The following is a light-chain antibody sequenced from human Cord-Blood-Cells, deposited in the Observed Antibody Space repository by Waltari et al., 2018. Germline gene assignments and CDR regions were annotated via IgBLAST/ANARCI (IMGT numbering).Light chain of an antibody. CDR3: QAWDSSTVV. Sequence: SYELTQPLSVSVSPGQTASITCSGDKWGDKYACWYQQKSGQSPVLVIYQDSKRPSGIPERFSGSNSGNTATLTISGTQAMDEADYYCQAWDSSTVVFGGGTKLTVL. J-gene: IGLJ2*01. CDR2: QDS. V-gene: IGLV3-1*01. CDR1: KWGDKY.